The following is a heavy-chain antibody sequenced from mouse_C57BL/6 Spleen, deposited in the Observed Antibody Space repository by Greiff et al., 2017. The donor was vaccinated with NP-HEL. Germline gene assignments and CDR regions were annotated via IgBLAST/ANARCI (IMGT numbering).Heavy chain of an antibody. CDR3: ARSDGYDYFDY. Sequence: EVQLQQSGPVLVKPGASVKMSCKASGYTFTDYYMNWVKQSHGKSLEWIGVINPYNGGTSYNQKFKGKATLTVDKSSSTAYMELNSLTSEDSAVYYCARSDGYDYFDYWGQGTTLTVSS. J-gene: IGHJ2*01. D-gene: IGHD2-2*01. V-gene: IGHV1-19*01. CDR1: GYTFTDYY. CDR2: INPYNGGT.